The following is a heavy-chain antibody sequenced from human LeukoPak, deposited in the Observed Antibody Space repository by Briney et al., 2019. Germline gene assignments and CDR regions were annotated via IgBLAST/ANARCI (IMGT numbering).Heavy chain of an antibody. CDR3: ATQGYCSSTRCYRYFDL. CDR1: GYTLTELS. D-gene: IGHD2-2*01. V-gene: IGHV1-24*01. CDR2: FDPEDGEI. J-gene: IGHJ2*01. Sequence: ASVKVSCRVSGYTLTELSMHWVRQAPGKGLEWMGGFDPEDGEIIYAQKFQGRVTMTEATSTDTAYMELSSLRSEDTAVYYCATQGYCSSTRCYRYFDLWGRGTLVTVSS.